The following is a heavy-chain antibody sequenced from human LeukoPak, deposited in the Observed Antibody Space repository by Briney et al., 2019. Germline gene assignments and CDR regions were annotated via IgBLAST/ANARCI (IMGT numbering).Heavy chain of an antibody. J-gene: IGHJ4*02. CDR2: IGGSGSSI. V-gene: IGHV3-21*01. CDR3: ARESEESFDY. CDR1: RFTFSPYA. Sequence: GGFLRLSCAASRFTFSPYAMNWVRQAPGKGLEWVSSIGGSGSSIYYADSVKGRFTISRDNAKNSLYLQMNSLRAEDTAVYYCARESEESFDYWGQGTLVTVSS.